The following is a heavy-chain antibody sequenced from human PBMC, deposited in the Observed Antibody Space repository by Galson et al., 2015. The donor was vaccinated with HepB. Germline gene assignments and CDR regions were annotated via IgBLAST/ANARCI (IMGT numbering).Heavy chain of an antibody. J-gene: IGHJ5*02. CDR3: ARQYYASSGYDYGWFDP. Sequence: SVKVSCKASGYTFTSYYMHWVRQAPGQGLEWMGIINPSGGSTSYAQKFQGRVTMTRDTSTSTVYMELSSLRSEDTAVYYCARQYYASSGYDYGWFDPWGQATLVTVSS. V-gene: IGHV1-46*01. CDR1: GYTFTSYY. CDR2: INPSGGST. D-gene: IGHD3-22*01.